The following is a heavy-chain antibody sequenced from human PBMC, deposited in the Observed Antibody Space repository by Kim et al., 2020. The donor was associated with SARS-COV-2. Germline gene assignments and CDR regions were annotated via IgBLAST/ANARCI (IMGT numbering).Heavy chain of an antibody. J-gene: IGHJ4*02. D-gene: IGHD5-12*01. Sequence: SLKSRVTITVDTSKNQFSLKLSSVTAADTAVYYCARYRDGYNSVTGGPDYWGQGTLVTVSS. CDR3: ARYRDGYNSVTGGPDY. V-gene: IGHV4-39*01.